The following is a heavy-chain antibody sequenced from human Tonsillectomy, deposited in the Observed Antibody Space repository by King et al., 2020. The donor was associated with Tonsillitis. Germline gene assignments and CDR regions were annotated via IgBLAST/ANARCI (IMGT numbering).Heavy chain of an antibody. V-gene: IGHV3-30*02. CDR2: IQYDGSNK. Sequence: VQLVESGGGVVQPGGSLRLSCAASGFTFSSYGMHWVRQAPGKGLEWVAFIQYDGSNKYYADSVKGRFTISRDNSKNTLYVQMNSLRADDTAVYYCAQDGPQLGFWGQGTLVTVSS. D-gene: IGHD1-1*01. CDR3: AQDGPQLGF. J-gene: IGHJ4*02. CDR1: GFTFSSYG.